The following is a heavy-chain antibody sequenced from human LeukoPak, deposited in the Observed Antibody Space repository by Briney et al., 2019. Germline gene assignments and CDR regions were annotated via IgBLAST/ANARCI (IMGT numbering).Heavy chain of an antibody. J-gene: IGHJ5*02. D-gene: IGHD6-13*01. Sequence: ASVKVSCKASGYTFTSYDINWVRQATGQGLEWMGWMNPNSGKTGYAQKFQGRVTMTRNTSISTAYMELSSLRSEDTAVYYCARGSIAAASRFDPWGQGTLVTVSS. CDR1: GYTFTSYD. V-gene: IGHV1-8*01. CDR3: ARGSIAAASRFDP. CDR2: MNPNSGKT.